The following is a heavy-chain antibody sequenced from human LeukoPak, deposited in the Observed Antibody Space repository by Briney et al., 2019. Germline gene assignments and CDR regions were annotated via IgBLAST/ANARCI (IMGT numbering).Heavy chain of an antibody. Sequence: GGSLRLSCAASGFNFANHAMSWVRQTPGKGLEWVSAISGGGDITYYADSVTGRFTISRDNSKDTLFLQMRSLRPGDTAVYYCVREDTPATANYWGQGTLVTISS. J-gene: IGHJ4*02. V-gene: IGHV3-23*01. CDR1: GFNFANHA. D-gene: IGHD2-21*02. CDR2: ISGGGDIT. CDR3: VREDTPATANY.